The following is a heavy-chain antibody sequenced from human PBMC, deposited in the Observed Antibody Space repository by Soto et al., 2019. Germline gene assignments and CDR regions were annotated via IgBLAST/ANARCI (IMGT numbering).Heavy chain of an antibody. CDR1: GGTFSSYA. J-gene: IGHJ5*02. V-gene: IGHV1-69*12. Sequence: QVQLVQSGAEVKKPGSSVKVSCKASGGTFSSYAISWVRQAPGQGLEWMGGIIPIFGTANYAQKFQVRVTLTADESTSTADMELSSLRSEATAVYYCARDRGQWLAPSNYWFDPWGQGTLVTVSS. D-gene: IGHD6-19*01. CDR3: ARDRGQWLAPSNYWFDP. CDR2: IIPIFGTA.